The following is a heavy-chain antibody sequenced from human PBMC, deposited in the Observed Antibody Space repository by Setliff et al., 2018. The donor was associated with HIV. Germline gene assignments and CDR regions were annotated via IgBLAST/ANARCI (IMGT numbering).Heavy chain of an antibody. CDR1: GGSLTNYY. D-gene: IGHD2-2*01. CDR3: ARLMPNWDYFDY. J-gene: IGHJ4*02. Sequence: PSETLSLTCAVYGGSLTNYYWSWFRQSPGKGLEWIGEVTDDGSANYNPSLKSRVTISVDTSKNQFSLKLSSVTAADTAVYYCARLMPNWDYFDYWGQGTQVTVSS. CDR2: VTDDGSA. V-gene: IGHV4-34*01.